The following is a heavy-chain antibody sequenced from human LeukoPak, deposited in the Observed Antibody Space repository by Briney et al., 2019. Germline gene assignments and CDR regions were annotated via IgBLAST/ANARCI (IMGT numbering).Heavy chain of an antibody. V-gene: IGHV4-59*08. D-gene: IGHD3-10*01. CDR2: IYYSGST. J-gene: IGHJ5*02. CDR1: GGSISSYY. Sequence: SETLSLTCTVSGGSISSYYWSWIRQPPGKGLEWIGYIYYSGSTNYNPSLKSRVTISVDTSKNQFSLKLSSVTAADTAVYYCARLEVKYYYGSGSIPSGFDPWGQGTLVTVSS. CDR3: ARLEVKYYYGSGSIPSGFDP.